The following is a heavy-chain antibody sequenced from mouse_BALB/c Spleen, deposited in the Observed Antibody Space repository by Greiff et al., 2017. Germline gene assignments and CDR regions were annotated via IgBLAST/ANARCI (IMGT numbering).Heavy chain of an antibody. CDR1: GFTFSSYA. CDR2: ISSGGST. V-gene: IGHV5-6-5*01. Sequence: EVKVEESGGGLVKPGGSLKLSCAASGFTFSSYAMSWVRQTPEKRLEWVASISSGGSTYYPDSVKGRFTISRDNARNILYLQMSSLRSEDTAMYYCAREPYGSREVFAYWGQGTLVTVSA. CDR3: AREPYGSREVFAY. D-gene: IGHD1-1*01. J-gene: IGHJ3*01.